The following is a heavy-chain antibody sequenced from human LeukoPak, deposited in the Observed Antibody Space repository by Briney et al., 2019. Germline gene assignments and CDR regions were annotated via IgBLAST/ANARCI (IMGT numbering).Heavy chain of an antibody. CDR2: ISGSGGST. J-gene: IGHJ4*02. D-gene: IGHD6-6*01. CDR3: ATFPRIAARHLYYFDY. Sequence: GGSLRPSCAASGFTFSSYAMSWVRQAPGKGLEWVSAISGSGGSTYYADSVKGRFTISRDNSKNTLYLQMNSLRAEDTAVYYCATFPRIAARHLYYFDYWGQGTLVTVSS. CDR1: GFTFSSYA. V-gene: IGHV3-23*01.